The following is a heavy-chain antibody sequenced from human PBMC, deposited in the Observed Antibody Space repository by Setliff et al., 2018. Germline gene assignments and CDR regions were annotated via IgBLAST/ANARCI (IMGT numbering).Heavy chain of an antibody. CDR1: GYTFTAYY. CDR3: AREGVDTRSSTDYRYYMDV. D-gene: IGHD5-18*01. CDR2: ISTYNGST. J-gene: IGHJ6*03. Sequence: ASVKVSCKASGYTFTAYYIHWVRQAPGQGLEWMGWISTYNGSTNYAQKFQDRVTIITDESTSTAYMELSSLRTEDTAVYYCAREGVDTRSSTDYRYYMDVWGKGTTVTVSS. V-gene: IGHV1-18*04.